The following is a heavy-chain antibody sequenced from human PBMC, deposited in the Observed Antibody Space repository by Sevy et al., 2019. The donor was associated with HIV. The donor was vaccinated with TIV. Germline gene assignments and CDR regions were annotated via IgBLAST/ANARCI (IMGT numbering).Heavy chain of an antibody. D-gene: IGHD3-3*01. Sequence: SETLSLTCTVSGGSISSSSDYWGWIRQPPGKGLEWIGSIYYSGSTYYNPSLKSRVTISVDTSKNQFSLKLSSVTAADTAVYYCARSGYPRPFDYWGQGTLVTVSS. CDR1: GGSISSSSDY. CDR3: ARSGYPRPFDY. V-gene: IGHV4-39*01. J-gene: IGHJ4*02. CDR2: IYYSGST.